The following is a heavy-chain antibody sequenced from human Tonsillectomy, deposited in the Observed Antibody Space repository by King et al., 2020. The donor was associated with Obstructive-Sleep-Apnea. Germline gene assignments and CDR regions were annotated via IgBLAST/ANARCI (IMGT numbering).Heavy chain of an antibody. CDR3: ARREDYYDSSGYYYDWFDP. V-gene: IGHV4-31*03. D-gene: IGHD3-22*01. Sequence: QLQESGPGVVKPSQTLSLTSTFSGGSISSGGYYGRWIRQHPGKGVEWIGYIYYSGSTYYNPSLKSRVTISVDTSKNQFSLKLSSVTAADTAVYYCARREDYYDSSGYYYDWFDPWGQGTLVTVSS. J-gene: IGHJ5*02. CDR1: GGSISSGGYY. CDR2: IYYSGST.